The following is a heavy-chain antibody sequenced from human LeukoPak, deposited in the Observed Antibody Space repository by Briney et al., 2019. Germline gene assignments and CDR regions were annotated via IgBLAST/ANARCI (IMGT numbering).Heavy chain of an antibody. V-gene: IGHV4-39*01. CDR3: ARLHYYYGMDV. CDR1: GGSISSSSYY. J-gene: IGHJ6*02. CDR2: IYYSGSA. Sequence: SETLSLTCTVSGGSISSSSYYWGWIRQPPGKGLEWIGSIYYSGSAYYNPSLKSRGTISVDTSKNQFSLKLSSVTAADTAVYYCARLHYYYGMDVWGQGTTVTVSS.